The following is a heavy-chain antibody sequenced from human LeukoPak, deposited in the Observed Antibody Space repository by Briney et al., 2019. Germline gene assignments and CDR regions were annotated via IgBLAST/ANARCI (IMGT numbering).Heavy chain of an antibody. J-gene: IGHJ3*02. V-gene: IGHV4-34*01. D-gene: IGHD3-10*01. CDR2: INHSGSP. Sequence: SETLSLTCAVSGGSFSGYYWSWIRQPPGKGLEWIGEINHSGSPNYNPSLKSRVTISIDTSKNQFSLKLSPVTAADTAVYYCARDLSDYYGSGSYRPIDAFDIWGQGTMVTVSS. CDR3: ARDLSDYYGSGSYRPIDAFDI. CDR1: GGSFSGYY.